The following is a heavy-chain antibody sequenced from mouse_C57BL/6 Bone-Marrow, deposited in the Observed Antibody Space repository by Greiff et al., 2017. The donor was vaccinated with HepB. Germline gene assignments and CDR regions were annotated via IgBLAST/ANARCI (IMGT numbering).Heavy chain of an antibody. J-gene: IGHJ2*01. D-gene: IGHD1-1*01. CDR1: GFTFSSYA. V-gene: IGHV5-4*03. Sequence: EVKVVESGGGLVKPGGSLKLSCAASGFTFSSYAMSWVRQTPEKRLEWVATISDGGSYTYYPDNVKGRFTISRDNAKNNLYLQMSHLKSEDTAMYYCARVDYYYEDYWGQGTTLTVSS. CDR2: ISDGGSYT. CDR3: ARVDYYYEDY.